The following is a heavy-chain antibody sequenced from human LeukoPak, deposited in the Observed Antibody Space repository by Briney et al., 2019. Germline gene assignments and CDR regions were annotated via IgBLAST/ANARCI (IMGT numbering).Heavy chain of an antibody. CDR3: ARIPARSGAPIDY. J-gene: IGHJ4*02. D-gene: IGHD6-19*01. V-gene: IGHV4-59*01. CDR2: IYYSGST. CDR1: GGSISSYY. Sequence: SETLSLTCTVSGGSISSYYWSWIRHPPGKGLEWIWYIYYSGSTNYNPSLKSRVTISVDTSKNQFSLKLSSVTAADTAVYYCARIPARSGAPIDYWGQGTLVTVSS.